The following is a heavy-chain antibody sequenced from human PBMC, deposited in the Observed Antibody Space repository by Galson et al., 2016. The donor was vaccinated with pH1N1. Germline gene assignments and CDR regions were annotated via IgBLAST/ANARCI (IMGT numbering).Heavy chain of an antibody. CDR1: GFTFSNTW. Sequence: LRLSCAASGFTFSNTWMHWIRQPPGQGLEWIGIIYHSGTTYYNPSLESRVTISVDTSKNQFSLKVKSVTAADTAVYYCARHPRYYDSSGYYFDYWGQGILVTVSS. CDR3: ARHPRYYDSSGYYFDY. D-gene: IGHD3-22*01. V-gene: IGHV4-59*08. J-gene: IGHJ4*02. CDR2: IYHSGTT.